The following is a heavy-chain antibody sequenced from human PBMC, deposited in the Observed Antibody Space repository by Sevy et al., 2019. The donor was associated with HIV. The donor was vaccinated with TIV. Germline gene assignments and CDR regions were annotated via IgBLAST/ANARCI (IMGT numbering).Heavy chain of an antibody. CDR3: ARDKVRSSSHPIDY. Sequence: SVKVSCKASGYTFTSYGLSWVRQAPGQGLEWMGWISAYNGNTNYAQKLQGRVTMTTDTSTSTAYMELRSLRSDDTAVYYCARDKVRSSSHPIDYWGQGTLVTVSS. V-gene: IGHV1-18*01. J-gene: IGHJ4*02. CDR1: GYTFTSYG. D-gene: IGHD6-13*01. CDR2: ISAYNGNT.